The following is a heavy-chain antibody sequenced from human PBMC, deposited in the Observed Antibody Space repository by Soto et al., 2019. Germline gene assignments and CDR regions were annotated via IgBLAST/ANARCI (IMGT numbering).Heavy chain of an antibody. Sequence: SETLSLTCAVYGGSFSGDYWTWIRQPPGKGLEWIGEINHSGTTTYNPSLKSRVTISVDTSRDQFSLRLSSVTAADTAVYFCARGGFHRGHYYIFDYWGQGVLVTVSS. CDR1: GGSFSGDY. V-gene: IGHV4-34*01. J-gene: IGHJ4*02. CDR2: INHSGTT. D-gene: IGHD3-22*01. CDR3: ARGGFHRGHYYIFDY.